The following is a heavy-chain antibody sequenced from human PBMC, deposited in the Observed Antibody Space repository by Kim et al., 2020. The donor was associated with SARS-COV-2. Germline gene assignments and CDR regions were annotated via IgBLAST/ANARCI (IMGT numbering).Heavy chain of an antibody. J-gene: IGHJ4*02. CDR3: ASGIAADGTVDY. CDR1: GYTFTSYA. V-gene: IGHV1-3*01. CDR2: INAGNGNT. D-gene: IGHD6-13*01. Sequence: ASVKVSCKASGYTFTSYAMHWVRQAPGQRLEWMGWINAGNGNTKYSQKFQGRVTINRDTSASTAYMELSSLRSEDTAVYYCASGIAADGTVDYWGQGTLVTVSA.